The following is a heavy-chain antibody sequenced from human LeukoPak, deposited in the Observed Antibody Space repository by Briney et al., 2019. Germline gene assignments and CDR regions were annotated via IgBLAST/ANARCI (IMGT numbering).Heavy chain of an antibody. J-gene: IGHJ4*02. V-gene: IGHV4-59*08. Sequence: SETLSLTCTVSGGSISSYYWSWIRQPPGRGLEWIGYIYYSGSTNYNPSLKSRVTISVDTSKNQFSLKLSSVTAADTAVYYCARHVGVVRGLFDYWGQGTLVTVSS. CDR3: ARHVGVVRGLFDY. CDR2: IYYSGST. CDR1: GGSISSYY. D-gene: IGHD3-10*01.